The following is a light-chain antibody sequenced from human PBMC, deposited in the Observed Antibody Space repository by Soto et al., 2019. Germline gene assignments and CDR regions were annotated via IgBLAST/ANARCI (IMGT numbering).Light chain of an antibody. CDR3: QQYNSYSGT. J-gene: IGKJ1*01. V-gene: IGKV1-5*01. Sequence: DIQMTQSPSTLSASVGDRVTITCRASQSISSWLAWYQQKPGKAPKLLIYDASSLESGVPSRFSGSGSGTKFTLTISSLQPDDSATYYCQQYNSYSGTFGQGTKVDIK. CDR2: DAS. CDR1: QSISSW.